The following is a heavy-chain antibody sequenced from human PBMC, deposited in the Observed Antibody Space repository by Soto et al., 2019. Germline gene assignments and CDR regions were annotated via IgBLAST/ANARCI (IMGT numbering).Heavy chain of an antibody. D-gene: IGHD3-3*01. CDR3: ARGVVIFGVPPLY. CDR2: IYYSGST. V-gene: IGHV4-59*08. J-gene: IGHJ4*02. CDR1: GGSISSYY. Sequence: QVQLQESGPGLVKPSETLSLTCTVSGGSISSYYWSWIRQPPGKGLEWIGYIYYSGSTNYNPSLKSRVTISVDTSKNQVSLKLCSVTAADTAVYYCARGVVIFGVPPLYWGQGTLVTVSS.